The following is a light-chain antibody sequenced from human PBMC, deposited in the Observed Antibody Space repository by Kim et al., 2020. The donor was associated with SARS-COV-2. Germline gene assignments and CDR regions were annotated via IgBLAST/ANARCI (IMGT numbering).Light chain of an antibody. CDR3: YSAADNIWV. Sequence: SVPPGQTATITCSGNLVATKYARWSQQKPGQAPMLILYEDTERPPGIPERFSGSHSGTTVTLTIRGARVEDEADYYCYSAADNIWVFGGGTRLTVL. CDR2: EDT. J-gene: IGLJ3*02. CDR1: LVATKY. V-gene: IGLV3-27*01.